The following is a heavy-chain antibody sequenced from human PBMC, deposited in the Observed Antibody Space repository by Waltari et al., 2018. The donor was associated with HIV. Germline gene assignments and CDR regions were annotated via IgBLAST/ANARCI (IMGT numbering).Heavy chain of an antibody. J-gene: IGHJ4*02. CDR2: IRTKTYGGTT. CDR3: SRQHDSSGYYTRGLFYFDY. CDR1: GFTFGDFA. D-gene: IGHD3-22*01. Sequence: EVQLVESGGTLVQPGRSLRLSCSTSGFTFGDFAIIWVRQAPGKGLEGGGLIRTKTYGGTTEYAASVKGRFSISRDDSKLIAYLQMNSLKTEDTAVYFCSRQHDSSGYYTRGLFYFDYWGQGNLVTVSS. V-gene: IGHV3-49*04.